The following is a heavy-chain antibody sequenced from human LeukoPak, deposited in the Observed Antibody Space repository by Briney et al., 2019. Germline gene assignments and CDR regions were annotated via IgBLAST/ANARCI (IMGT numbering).Heavy chain of an antibody. CDR1: GGTFSSYA. Sequence: ASVKVSCKASGGTFSSYAISWVRQAPGQGLEWMGGIIPIFGTANYAQKFQGRVTITTDESTNTAYMELSSLRSEDTAVYYCAREDYCSSTSCYGSWFDPWGQGTLVTVSS. D-gene: IGHD2-2*01. J-gene: IGHJ5*02. V-gene: IGHV1-69*05. CDR3: AREDYCSSTSCYGSWFDP. CDR2: IIPIFGTA.